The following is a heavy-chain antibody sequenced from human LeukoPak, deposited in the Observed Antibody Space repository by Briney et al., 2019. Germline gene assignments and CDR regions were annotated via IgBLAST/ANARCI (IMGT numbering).Heavy chain of an antibody. CDR1: GDSIRTYY. J-gene: IGHJ1*01. Sequence: SETLSLTCTVSGDSIRTYYWSWIRQPPGKGLEWFGYIYYRGNTNYNPSLKSRVTISVDTSKNQFSLKLSSVTAADTAVYYRATTGYCSGGSCYAEYFQHWGQGTLVTVSS. D-gene: IGHD2-15*01. V-gene: IGHV4-59*08. CDR2: IYYRGNT. CDR3: ATTGYCSGGSCYAEYFQH.